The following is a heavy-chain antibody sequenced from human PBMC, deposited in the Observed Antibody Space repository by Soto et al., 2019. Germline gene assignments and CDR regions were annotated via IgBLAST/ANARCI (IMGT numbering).Heavy chain of an antibody. CDR3: ARPYYDFWSGYYTRYYYYGMDV. CDR2: IDPSDSYT. CDR1: GYSFTSYW. D-gene: IGHD3-3*01. V-gene: IGHV5-10-1*01. Sequence: PGESLKISCKGSGYSFTSYWISWVRRMPGKGLEWMGRIDPSDSYTNYSPSFQGHVTISADKSISTAYLQWSSLKASDTAMYYCARPYYDFWSGYYTRYYYYGMDVWGQGTTVTVSS. J-gene: IGHJ6*02.